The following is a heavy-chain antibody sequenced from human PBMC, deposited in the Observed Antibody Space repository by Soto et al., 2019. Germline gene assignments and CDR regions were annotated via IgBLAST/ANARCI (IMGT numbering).Heavy chain of an antibody. V-gene: IGHV5-51*01. CDR3: ARPRITIFGVVIPYFDY. D-gene: IGHD3-3*01. CDR2: IYPGDSDT. Sequence: GESLKISCKGSGYSFTSYWIGWVRQMPGKGLEWMGIIYPGDSDTRYSPSFQGQVTISADKSISTAYLQWSSLKASDTAMYYCARPRITIFGVVIPYFDYWGQGTLVTV. CDR1: GYSFTSYW. J-gene: IGHJ4*02.